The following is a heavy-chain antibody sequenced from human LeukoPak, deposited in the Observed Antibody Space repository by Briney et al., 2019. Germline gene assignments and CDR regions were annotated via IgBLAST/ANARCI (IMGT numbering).Heavy chain of an antibody. CDR2: IWADGAP. J-gene: IGHJ4*02. D-gene: IGHD3-22*01. Sequence: SETLSLTCAVYGGSFSGYYWNWIRQPAGKGLEWIGRIWADGAPTYRPSLKSRVTISVDTSKNQFSLRLSSVTAADTAVYYCARGRDSRGYQFMGFDSWGQGALVTVSS. CDR3: ARGRDSRGYQFMGFDS. V-gene: IGHV4-59*10. CDR1: GGSFSGYY.